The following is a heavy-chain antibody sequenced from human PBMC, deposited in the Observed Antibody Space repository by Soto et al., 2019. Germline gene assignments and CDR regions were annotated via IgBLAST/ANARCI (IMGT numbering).Heavy chain of an antibody. CDR1: GFTFSSYS. V-gene: IGHV3-21*01. CDR2: ISSSSSYI. D-gene: IGHD6-19*01. J-gene: IGHJ6*02. Sequence: PGGSLRLSCAASGFTFSSYSMNWVRQAPGKGLEWVSSISSSSSYIYYADSVKGRFTISRDNAKNSLYLQMNSLRAEDTAVYYCARDGGIAVAGTPDYYGMDVWGQGTLVTVSS. CDR3: ARDGGIAVAGTPDYYGMDV.